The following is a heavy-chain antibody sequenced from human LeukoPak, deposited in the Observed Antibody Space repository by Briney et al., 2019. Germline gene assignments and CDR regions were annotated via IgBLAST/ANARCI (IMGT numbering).Heavy chain of an antibody. CDR2: IYYSGST. Sequence: SETLSLTCTVSGGSVSNYCWSWIRQPPGKGLEWIGYIYYSGSTSDNPSLKSRVTISVDTSKNQFSLKLSSVTAADTAVYYCARSASSTSRSAFDIWGQGTRVTASS. V-gene: IGHV4-59*02. CDR3: ARSASSTSRSAFDI. J-gene: IGHJ3*02. CDR1: GGSVSNYC.